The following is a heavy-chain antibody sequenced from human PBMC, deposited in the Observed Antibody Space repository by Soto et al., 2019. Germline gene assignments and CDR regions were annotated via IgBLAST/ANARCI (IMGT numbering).Heavy chain of an antibody. V-gene: IGHV1-69*06. CDR2: IIPIFGTA. Sequence: SVKVSCKASGCTFSSYAISWVRQAPGQGLEWMGGIIPIFGTANYAQKFQGRVTITADKSTSTAYMELSSLRSEDTAVYYCAAGFDSSGYLGYWGQGTLVSVS. J-gene: IGHJ4*02. CDR3: AAGFDSSGYLGY. D-gene: IGHD3-22*01. CDR1: GCTFSSYA.